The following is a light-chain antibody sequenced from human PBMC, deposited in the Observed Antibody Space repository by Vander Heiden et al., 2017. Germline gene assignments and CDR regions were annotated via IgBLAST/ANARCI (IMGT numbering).Light chain of an antibody. CDR3: QQDHSSLWT. CDR1: QTISSTY. J-gene: IGKJ1*01. CDR2: GAS. Sequence: ESVLTQSPGSLFLSPGDTATLSCRASQTISSTYLAWYHHRPGQGPRLLIYGASNRATGIPDRFSGSGTGTDFTLTISGLEPEDSGVYYCQQDHSSLWTFGRGTKV. V-gene: IGKV3-20*01.